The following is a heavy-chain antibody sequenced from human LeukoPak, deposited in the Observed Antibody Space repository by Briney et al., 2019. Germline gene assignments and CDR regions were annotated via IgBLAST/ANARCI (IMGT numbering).Heavy chain of an antibody. V-gene: IGHV3-23*01. Sequence: PGGSLRLSCAASGFAFSSYAMSWVRQAPGEGLEWVSTTSGSGGSTDYSDSVTGRFTISRDNSKNTLYLQMNSLRADDTALYYCAEGGSFRAFDYWGQGTLVTVSS. CDR2: TSGSGGST. D-gene: IGHD6-13*01. CDR1: GFAFSSYA. J-gene: IGHJ4*02. CDR3: AEGGSFRAFDY.